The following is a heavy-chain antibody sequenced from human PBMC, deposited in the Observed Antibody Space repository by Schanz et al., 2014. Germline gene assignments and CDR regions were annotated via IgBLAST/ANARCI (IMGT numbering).Heavy chain of an antibody. CDR2: IYYSGST. CDR1: GGSISSDY. J-gene: IGHJ6*02. D-gene: IGHD6-13*01. V-gene: IGHV4-59*01. CDR3: ARDRGSSWRIYGMDV. Sequence: QVQLQESGPGLVKPSETLSLTCTVSGGSISSDYWSWIRQPPGKGLEWIGYIYYSGSTNYNPSLKSRVTISVDTSKIQFSLKLSSVTAADTAVYYCARDRGSSWRIYGMDVWGQGTTVTVSS.